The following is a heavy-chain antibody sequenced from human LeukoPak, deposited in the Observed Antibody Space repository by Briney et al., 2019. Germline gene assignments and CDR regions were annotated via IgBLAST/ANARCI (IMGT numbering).Heavy chain of an antibody. J-gene: IGHJ5*02. CDR3: ARDIAAAAAGTFNWFDP. D-gene: IGHD6-13*01. V-gene: IGHV3-30*04. CDR1: GFTFSSYA. CDR2: ISYDGSNK. Sequence: GGSLRLSYAASGFTFSSYAMHWVRQAPGKGLEWVAVISYDGSNKYYADSVKGRFTISRDNSKNTLYLQMNSLRAEDTAVYYCARDIAAAAAGTFNWFDPWGQGTLVTVSS.